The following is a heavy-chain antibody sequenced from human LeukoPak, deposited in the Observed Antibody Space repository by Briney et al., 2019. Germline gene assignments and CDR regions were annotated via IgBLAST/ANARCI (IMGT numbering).Heavy chain of an antibody. D-gene: IGHD5-12*01. V-gene: IGHV3-30-3*02. Sequence: PGRSLRLSCAASGFTFSSYAMHWVRQAPGKGLEWVAVISYDGSNKYYADSVKGRFTISRDNSKNTLYLEMNSLRAEDTALYYCAKDEYSGYGSFDYWGQGILVTVSS. CDR1: GFTFSSYA. CDR2: ISYDGSNK. J-gene: IGHJ4*02. CDR3: AKDEYSGYGSFDY.